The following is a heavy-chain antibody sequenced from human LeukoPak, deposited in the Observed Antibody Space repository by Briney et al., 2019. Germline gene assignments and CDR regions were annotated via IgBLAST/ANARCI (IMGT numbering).Heavy chain of an antibody. Sequence: PSETLSLTCTVSGGSISSSSYYWGWIRQLPGKGLEWIGSIYYSGSTYYNPSLKSRVTISVDTSKNQFSLKLSSVTAADTAVYYCASQGNTAFDYWGQGTLVTVSS. J-gene: IGHJ4*02. CDR2: IYYSGST. CDR1: GGSISSSSYY. D-gene: IGHD4-17*01. V-gene: IGHV4-39*01. CDR3: ASQGNTAFDY.